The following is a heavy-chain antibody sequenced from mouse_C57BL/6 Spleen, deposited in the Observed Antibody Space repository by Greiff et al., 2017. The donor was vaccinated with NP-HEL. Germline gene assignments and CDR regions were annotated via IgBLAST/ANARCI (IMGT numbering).Heavy chain of an antibody. D-gene: IGHD1-1*01. V-gene: IGHV14-2*01. CDR2: IDPEDGET. CDR1: GFNIKDYY. Sequence: VQLKQSGAELVKPGASVKLSCTASGFNIKDYYMHWVKQRTEQGLEWIGRIDPEDGETKYAPKFQSKATITADTSSNTAYLQLSSLTSEDTAVYYCARSPTVVGAMDYWGQGTSVTVSS. J-gene: IGHJ4*01. CDR3: ARSPTVVGAMDY.